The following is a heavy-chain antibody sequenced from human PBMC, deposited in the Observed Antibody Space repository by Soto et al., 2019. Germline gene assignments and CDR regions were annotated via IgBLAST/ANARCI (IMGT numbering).Heavy chain of an antibody. V-gene: IGHV4-59*01. CDR1: GGSISSYY. D-gene: IGHD2-2*02. CDR3: ASYHTRYCSSTSCHSPFDY. CDR2: IYYSGST. J-gene: IGHJ4*02. Sequence: SETLSLTCTVSGGSISSYYWSWIRQPPGKGLEWIGYIYYSGSTNYNPSLKSRVTISVDTSKNQFSLKLSSVTAADTAVYYCASYHTRYCSSTSCHSPFDYWGQGTLVTVSS.